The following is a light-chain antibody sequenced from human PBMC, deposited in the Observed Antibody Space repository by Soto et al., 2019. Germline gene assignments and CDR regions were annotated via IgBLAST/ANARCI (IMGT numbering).Light chain of an antibody. V-gene: IGKV1-5*01. J-gene: IGKJ1*01. CDR2: DVS. Sequence: DIQMTQSPSTLSASVGDRVTITCRASQSISSWLAWYQQKPGKAPKLLIYDVSSLESGVPSRFSGSGSGTEFTLTISSLQPDDFATYYCQQYSSYPETFGQGTMVETK. CDR3: QQYSSYPET. CDR1: QSISSW.